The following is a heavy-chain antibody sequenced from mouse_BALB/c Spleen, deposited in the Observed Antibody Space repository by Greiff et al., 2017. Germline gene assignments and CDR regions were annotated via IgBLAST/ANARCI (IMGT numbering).Heavy chain of an antibody. CDR3: ARDTGLLRLAWFAY. Sequence: VQVVESGPGLVAPSQSLSITCTVSGFSLTGYGVNWVRQPPGKGLEWLGMIWGDGSTDYNSALKSRLSISKDNSKSQVFLKMNSLQTDDTARYYCARDTGLLRLAWFAYWGQGTLVTVSA. J-gene: IGHJ3*01. CDR1: GFSLTGYG. D-gene: IGHD1-2*01. V-gene: IGHV2-6-7*01. CDR2: IWGDGST.